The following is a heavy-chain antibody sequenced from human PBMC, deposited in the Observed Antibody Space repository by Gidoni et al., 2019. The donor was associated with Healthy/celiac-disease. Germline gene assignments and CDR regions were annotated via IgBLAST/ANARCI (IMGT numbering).Heavy chain of an antibody. V-gene: IGHV4-34*01. CDR2: INHSGST. CDR3: ARERIAARPIWFDP. J-gene: IGHJ5*02. D-gene: IGHD6-6*01. Sequence: QVQLQQWGAGLLKPSETLSLTCPVYGGSFSGYSWSWIRQPPGKGLEWIGEINHSGSTNYTPSLKSRVTISVDTSKNQFSLKLSSVTAADTAVYYCARERIAARPIWFDPWGQGTLVTVSS. CDR1: GGSFSGYS.